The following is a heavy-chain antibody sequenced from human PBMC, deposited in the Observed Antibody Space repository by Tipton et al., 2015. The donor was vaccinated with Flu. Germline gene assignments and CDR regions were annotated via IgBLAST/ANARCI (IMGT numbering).Heavy chain of an antibody. CDR3: ARAWAAAGSR. CDR1: GFTFKSYW. CDR2: VKQDGGEK. D-gene: IGHD6-13*01. V-gene: IGHV3-7*01. J-gene: IGHJ4*02. Sequence: SLRLSCEASGFTFKSYWMSWVRQTPGKGLEWVANVKQDGGEKHYVDSVKGRFTISRDNARNSLYLQMNSLRAEDTAVYFCARAWAAAGSRWGQGTLVTVSS.